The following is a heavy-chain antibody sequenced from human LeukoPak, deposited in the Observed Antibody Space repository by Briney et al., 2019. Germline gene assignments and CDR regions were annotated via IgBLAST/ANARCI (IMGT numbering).Heavy chain of an antibody. D-gene: IGHD1-26*01. Sequence: GGSLRLSCAASGFTFTTYNTNWVRQAPGKGLEWVSFISSDSKIIYYADSVKGRFTVSRDNAKNSLYLQMNSLTDKDTAVYYCARNPAGIGDYWGQGTLVTVSS. J-gene: IGHJ4*02. V-gene: IGHV3-48*02. CDR1: GFTFTTYN. CDR2: ISSDSKII. CDR3: ARNPAGIGDY.